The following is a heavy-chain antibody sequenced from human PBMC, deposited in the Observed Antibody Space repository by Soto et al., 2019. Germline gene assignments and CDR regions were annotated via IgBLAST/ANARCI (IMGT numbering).Heavy chain of an antibody. J-gene: IGHJ5*02. Sequence: SETLSRTCTFSGGSISSYYWSWIRQPPGKGLEWIGYIYYSGSTNYNPSLKSRVTISVDTSKNQFSLKLSSVTAADTAVYYCARLPRSSSSAWLDPWGQGPLVT. CDR3: ARLPRSSSSAWLDP. CDR1: GGSISSYY. CDR2: IYYSGST. V-gene: IGHV4-59*01. D-gene: IGHD6-6*01.